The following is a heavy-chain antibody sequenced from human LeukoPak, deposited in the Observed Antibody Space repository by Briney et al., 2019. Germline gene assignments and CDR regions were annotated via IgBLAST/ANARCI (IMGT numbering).Heavy chain of an antibody. V-gene: IGHV3-23*01. CDR2: ISGSGDAT. CDR3: TNCARAGGYCYYDY. D-gene: IGHD2-21*02. CDR1: GFTFSSYE. J-gene: IGHJ4*02. Sequence: GGSLRLSCIASGFTFSSYEMNWVRQAPGKGLEWVSAISGSGDATYYAASVKGRFTISRDNSKNTLYLQLNSLSAEDTAVYYCTNCARAGGYCYYDYWGQGTLVTVSS.